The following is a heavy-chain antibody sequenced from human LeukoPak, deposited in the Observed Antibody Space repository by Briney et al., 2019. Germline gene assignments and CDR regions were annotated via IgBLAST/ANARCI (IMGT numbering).Heavy chain of an antibody. J-gene: IGHJ3*02. CDR1: GFTFSSYA. Sequence: GGSLRLSCAASGFTFSSYAVSWVRQAPGKGLEWVSAISGSGGSTVYADSVKGRFTISRDNSKNTLYLQMNSLRAEDTAVYYCAKDRRGWLGAFDIWGQGTMVTVSS. D-gene: IGHD6-19*01. V-gene: IGHV3-23*01. CDR3: AKDRRGWLGAFDI. CDR2: ISGSGGST.